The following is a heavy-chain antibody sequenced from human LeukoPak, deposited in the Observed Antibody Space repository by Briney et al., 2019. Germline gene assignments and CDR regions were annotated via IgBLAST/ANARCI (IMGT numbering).Heavy chain of an antibody. V-gene: IGHV5-51*01. D-gene: IGHD6-13*01. CDR1: GYNFDTHW. CDR3: ARLLRNIAAAVYYFDY. CDR2: IYPGDSDT. Sequence: GESLKISCKGSGYNFDTHWIAWVRQMPGKGLEWMGFIYPGDSDTRYTPSFEGQVTMSADKSINNAYLEWSSLKASDTGMYYCARLLRNIAAAVYYFDYWGQGTLVTVSS. J-gene: IGHJ4*02.